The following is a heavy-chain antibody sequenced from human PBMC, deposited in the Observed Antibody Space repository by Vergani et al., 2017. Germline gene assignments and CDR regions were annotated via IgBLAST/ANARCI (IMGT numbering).Heavy chain of an antibody. CDR1: GFTFSSYW. V-gene: IGHV3-74*01. D-gene: IGHD3-3*01. Sequence: EVQLVESGGGLVQPGGSLRLSCAASGFTFSSYWMHWVRQAPGKGLVWVSRINSDGSSTSYADSVKGRFTISRDNAKNTLYLQMNSLRAEDTAVYYCARDQLPKFDFWSGYSHAYYYYYGRDVWGQGTTVTVSS. J-gene: IGHJ6*02. CDR3: ARDQLPKFDFWSGYSHAYYYYYGRDV. CDR2: INSDGSST.